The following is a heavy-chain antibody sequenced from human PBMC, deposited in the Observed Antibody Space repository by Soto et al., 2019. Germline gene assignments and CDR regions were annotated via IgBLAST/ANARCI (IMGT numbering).Heavy chain of an antibody. CDR2: IYYSGST. J-gene: IGHJ2*01. Sequence: QVQLQESGPGLVKPSETLSLTCTVSGGSISGYYWSWIRQPPGKGLELIGYIYYSGSTNYNPSLKSPATISVDTSKNQFSLKLSSVTAAHTAVYYCARRQCGTSWSGYFDLWGRGTLVTVSS. D-gene: IGHD1-1*01. CDR3: ARRQCGTSWSGYFDL. V-gene: IGHV4-59*08. CDR1: GGSISGYY.